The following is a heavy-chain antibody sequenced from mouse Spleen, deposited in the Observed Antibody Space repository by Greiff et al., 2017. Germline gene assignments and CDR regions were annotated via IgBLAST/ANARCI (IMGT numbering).Heavy chain of an antibody. Sequence: VQLKQSGAELVRPGASVKLSCTASGFNIKDYYMHWVKQRPEQGLEWIGRIDPEDGDTEYAPKFQGKATMTADTSSNTAYLQLSSLTSEDTAVYYCTSVTTVVAKEAGFAYWGQGTLVTVSA. D-gene: IGHD1-1*01. V-gene: IGHV14-1*01. CDR2: IDPEDGDT. CDR3: TSVTTVVAKEAGFAY. CDR1: GFNIKDYY. J-gene: IGHJ3*01.